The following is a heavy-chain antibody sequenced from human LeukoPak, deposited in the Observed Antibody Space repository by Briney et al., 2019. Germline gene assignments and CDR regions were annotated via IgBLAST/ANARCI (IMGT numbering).Heavy chain of an antibody. V-gene: IGHV1-18*01. CDR1: DYTFKSYG. Sequence: GASVKVSCQATDYTFKSYGVSWVRQAPGQGLEWMGWISIFNGNTDYAQNFQGRVTMTTDTSTSTAYMELRSLRSDDTAVYYCARDQGAYLDAFDIWGQGTMVTVSS. J-gene: IGHJ3*02. D-gene: IGHD2-2*02. CDR2: ISIFNGNT. CDR3: ARDQGAYLDAFDI.